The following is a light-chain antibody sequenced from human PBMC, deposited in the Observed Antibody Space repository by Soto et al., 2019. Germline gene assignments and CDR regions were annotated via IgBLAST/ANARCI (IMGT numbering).Light chain of an antibody. V-gene: IGKV3-20*01. CDR2: GAS. Sequence: EIVLTQSPGTLSLSPGERATLSCRASQSVSSNHLAWYQQKRGRAPRLLIYGASSRATGIPDRFSGSGSGTDFTLTISRLEPEDFAVYYCQQYGSSPMYTFGQGTKVDIK. J-gene: IGKJ2*01. CDR3: QQYGSSPMYT. CDR1: QSVSSNH.